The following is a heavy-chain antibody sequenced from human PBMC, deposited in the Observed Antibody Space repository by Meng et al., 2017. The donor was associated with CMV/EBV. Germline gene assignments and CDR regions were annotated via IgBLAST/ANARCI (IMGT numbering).Heavy chain of an antibody. J-gene: IGHJ4*02. CDR3: ARNAFGNDILSYFDY. CDR1: GYTFTSYG. Sequence: ASVKVSCKASGYTFTSYGISWVRQAPGQGLEWMGWISAYNGNTNYAQKLQGRVTMTTDTSTSTAYMELRSLRSDDTAVYYCARNAFGNDILSYFDYWSQGTLVTVSS. V-gene: IGHV1-18*01. CDR2: ISAYNGNT. D-gene: IGHD3-9*01.